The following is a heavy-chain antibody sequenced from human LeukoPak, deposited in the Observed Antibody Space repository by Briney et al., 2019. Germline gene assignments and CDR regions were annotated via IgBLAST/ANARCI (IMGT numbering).Heavy chain of an antibody. CDR2: IGAGGDT. Sequence: PGGSLRLSCAASGFTFSTYDMHCVRQPRGEGLQWVSGIGAGGDTYYLGSVKGRFTISRENAKNSLYLQMNSLRAGDTAVYFCARGSNLGFDPWGQGTLVTVSS. J-gene: IGHJ5*02. D-gene: IGHD5-24*01. CDR1: GFTFSTYD. CDR3: ARGSNLGFDP. V-gene: IGHV3-13*04.